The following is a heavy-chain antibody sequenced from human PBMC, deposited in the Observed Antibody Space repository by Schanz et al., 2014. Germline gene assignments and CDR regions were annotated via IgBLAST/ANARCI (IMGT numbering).Heavy chain of an antibody. CDR2: IWYDGSKT. J-gene: IGHJ4*02. CDR3: AKDLPAVAVAPLMTGLYDS. D-gene: IGHD6-19*01. CDR1: GFSFDKYG. V-gene: IGHV3-33*06. Sequence: QVQLVESGGGVVQPGRSLRLSCAASGFSFDKYGMHWVRQAPGKGLEWVGVIWYDGSKTYYADSVRGRFTISRENSKNTLDLQMNSLRAEDTAVYHCAKDLPAVAVAPLMTGLYDSWGQGTLVTVSS.